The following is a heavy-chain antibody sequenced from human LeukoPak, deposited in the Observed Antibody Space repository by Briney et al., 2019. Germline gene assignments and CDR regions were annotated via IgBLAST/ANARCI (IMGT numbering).Heavy chain of an antibody. CDR1: GFTFSSYA. Sequence: GGSLRLSCAASGFTFSSYAMSWVRQAPGKWLEWVSRISSSGGSTYYADSVKGRFTISRDNSKNTLYLRMNSLRAEKTAVYYCAKHSLKTEYGSGRIWDYWGQGTLVTVSS. CDR3: AKHSLKTEYGSGRIWDY. V-gene: IGHV3-23*01. CDR2: ISSSGGST. J-gene: IGHJ4*02. D-gene: IGHD6-19*01.